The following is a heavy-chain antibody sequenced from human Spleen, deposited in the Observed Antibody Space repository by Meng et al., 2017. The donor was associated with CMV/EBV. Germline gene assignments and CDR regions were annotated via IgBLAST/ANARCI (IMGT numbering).Heavy chain of an antibody. CDR2: IYYTGST. Sequence: SETLSLTCTVSGGSISTTGYYWGWIRQPPGKGLEWIGSIYYTGSTYHNPSLKSRITISVDTSKNQFSLRLSSVTAADTAVYYCARGIGSSNFDYWGQGTLVTVSS. D-gene: IGHD1-26*01. CDR1: GGSISTTGYY. CDR3: ARGIGSSNFDY. J-gene: IGHJ4*02. V-gene: IGHV4-39*01.